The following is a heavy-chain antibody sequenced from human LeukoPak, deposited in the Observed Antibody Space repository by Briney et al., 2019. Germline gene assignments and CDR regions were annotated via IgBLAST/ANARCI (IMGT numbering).Heavy chain of an antibody. V-gene: IGHV3-33*01. CDR1: GFTFSSYD. J-gene: IGHJ6*02. Sequence: PGRSLRLSCAASGFTFSSYDMHWVRQAPGKGLEWVAVIWYDGSNKYYADSVKGRFTISRDNSKNTLYLQMNSLRAEDTAVYYCARDRAGVYYYYGMDVWGQGTTVTVSS. CDR2: IWYDGSNK. CDR3: ARDRAGVYYYYGMDV. D-gene: IGHD2-21*01.